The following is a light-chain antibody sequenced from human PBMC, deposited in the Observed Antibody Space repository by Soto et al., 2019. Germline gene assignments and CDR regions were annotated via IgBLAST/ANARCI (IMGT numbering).Light chain of an antibody. CDR1: QSVSSY. J-gene: IGKJ5*01. V-gene: IGKV3-11*01. Sequence: EIELTQSPASLSLSPGERATITCRASQSVSSYLAWYQQKPGQAPRLLIYDASNLATGIPARFSGSGSGTDFTLTISSLEPEDFAVYYCQQRSNCPITFGQGTRLEIK. CDR2: DAS. CDR3: QQRSNCPIT.